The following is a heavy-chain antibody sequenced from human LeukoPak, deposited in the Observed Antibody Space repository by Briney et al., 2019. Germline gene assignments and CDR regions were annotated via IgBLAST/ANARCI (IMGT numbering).Heavy chain of an antibody. D-gene: IGHD1-1*01. CDR3: ARVGVLEPHAFDI. Sequence: PGGSLRLSWAASGFTLSSYSVNCLRPAPGKGLEWVSSISSSSRHIYYADSVKGRFTISKDKAKNSMSLERNGLRAEETAVYYCARVGVLEPHAFDIWGEGKMVTVSS. V-gene: IGHV3-21*01. J-gene: IGHJ3*02. CDR2: ISSSSRHI. CDR1: GFTLSSYS.